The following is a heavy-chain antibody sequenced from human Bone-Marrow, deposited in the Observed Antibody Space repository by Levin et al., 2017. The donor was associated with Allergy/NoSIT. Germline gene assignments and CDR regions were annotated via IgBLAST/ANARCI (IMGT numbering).Heavy chain of an antibody. CDR3: ATEGEPTVTTRFFDY. CDR1: GDSLARLS. D-gene: IGHD4-17*01. J-gene: IGHJ4*02. CDR2: FEPEDSET. V-gene: IGHV1-24*01. Sequence: ASVKVSCKVSGDSLARLSIHWVRQAPGKGLEWVGGFEPEDSETMYAQKFQGRVTVTEDTSTDTAYMELSSLRSEDTAVYYCATEGEPTVTTRFFDYLGPGTLVTVSS.